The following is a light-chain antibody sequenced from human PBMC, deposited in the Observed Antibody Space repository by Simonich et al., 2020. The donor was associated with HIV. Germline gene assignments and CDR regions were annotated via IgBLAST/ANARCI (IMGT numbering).Light chain of an antibody. Sequence: EIVMTQSPATLSVSPGERATLSCRASQSVSSNLAWYQQKPGQAPSLLIYGASTRATCIPARFSGSGSGTDFTLTISRLEPEDFAVYYCQQYGSFTFGPGTKVDIK. CDR2: GAS. CDR3: QQYGSFT. V-gene: IGKV3-15*01. J-gene: IGKJ3*01. CDR1: QSVSSN.